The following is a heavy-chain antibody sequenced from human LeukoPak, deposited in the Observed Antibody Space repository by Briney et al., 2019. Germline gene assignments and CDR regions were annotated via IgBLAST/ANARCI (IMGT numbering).Heavy chain of an antibody. J-gene: IGHJ4*02. CDR2: ISWDGGST. D-gene: IGHD4-23*01. CDR3: AKDIEKGLLTVVRKSAFDY. V-gene: IGHV3-43D*03. CDR1: GFTFDDYA. Sequence: PGGPLRFSCAASGFTFDDYAMHWVRQAPGKGLEWVSLISWDGGSTYYADSVKGRFTISRDNSKNSLYLQMNSLRAEDTALYYCAKDIEKGLLTVVRKSAFDYWGQGTLVTVSS.